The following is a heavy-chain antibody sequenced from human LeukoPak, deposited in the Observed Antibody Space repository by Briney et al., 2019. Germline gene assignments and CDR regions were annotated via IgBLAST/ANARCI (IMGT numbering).Heavy chain of an antibody. D-gene: IGHD4-17*01. V-gene: IGHV1-58*02. CDR3: ARGGSYGDYLDY. J-gene: IGHJ4*02. CDR2: IVVGSGNT. CDR1: GFTFTSSA. Sequence: SVKVSCKASGFTFTSSAMQWVRQARGQRLEWIGWIVVGSGNTNYAQKFQGRVTMTRDTSTSTGYMELRSLRSEDAAVYYCARGGSYGDYLDYWGQGTLVTVSS.